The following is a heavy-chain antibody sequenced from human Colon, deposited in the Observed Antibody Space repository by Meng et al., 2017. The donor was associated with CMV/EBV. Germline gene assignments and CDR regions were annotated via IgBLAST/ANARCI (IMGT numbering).Heavy chain of an antibody. CDR1: GFTFSYHY. CDR2: INQDGSEK. V-gene: IGHV3-7*01. CDR3: ARRQRGYSSGWSFDY. Sequence: GESLKIPCAASGFTFSYHYMDWVRQAPGKGLEWVANINQDGSEKYYVDSVKGRFTISRDNAKNSLYLQMNSLRAEDTAVYYCARRQRGYSSGWSFDYWGQGTLVTVSS. J-gene: IGHJ4*02. D-gene: IGHD6-19*01.